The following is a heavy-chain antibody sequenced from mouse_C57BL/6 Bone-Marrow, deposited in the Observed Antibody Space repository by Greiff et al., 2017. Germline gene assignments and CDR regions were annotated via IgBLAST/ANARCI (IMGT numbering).Heavy chain of an antibody. D-gene: IGHD1-1*01. Sequence: VQLQQSGAELVKPGASVKLSCKASGYTFTSYWMHWVKQRPGQGLEWIGMIHPNIGSTNYNEKFKSKATLTVDKSSSTAYRQLSSLTSEDSAVYYCARENYYGRGVYYFDYWGQGTTLTVSS. CDR1: GYTFTSYW. V-gene: IGHV1-64*01. CDR3: ARENYYGRGVYYFDY. CDR2: IHPNIGST. J-gene: IGHJ2*01.